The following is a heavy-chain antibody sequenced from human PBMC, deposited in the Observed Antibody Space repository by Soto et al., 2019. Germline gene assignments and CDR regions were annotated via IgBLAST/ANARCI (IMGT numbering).Heavy chain of an antibody. CDR2: IYYSGTT. CDR3: ASLPSVAGSGRFGP. CDR1: GGSIRSSIYY. V-gene: IGHV4-39*02. Sequence: SETLSLTCTVSGGSIRSSIYYWGWIRQPPGKGLEWIGTIYYSGTTYYSPSLRSRVTISVDTSKNHFSLKLTSVTAADTAVYYCASLPSVAGSGRFGPWGQGTLVTVSS. J-gene: IGHJ5*02. D-gene: IGHD3-10*01.